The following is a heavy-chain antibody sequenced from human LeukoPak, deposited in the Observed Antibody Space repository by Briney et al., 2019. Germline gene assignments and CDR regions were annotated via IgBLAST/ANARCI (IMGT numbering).Heavy chain of an antibody. Sequence: ASVKVSCKRSGDSFTTYYFHWVRQAPGQGLEWVATINPKDGSTDFAENFRGRVTLTRDTSTTTLYMDLHSLESADTAVYYCARDRGCTTSSCYRTGLRWFDPWGQGTLVIVSS. V-gene: IGHV1-46*01. CDR3: ARDRGCTTSSCYRTGLRWFDP. D-gene: IGHD2-2*01. CDR2: INPKDGST. CDR1: GDSFTTYY. J-gene: IGHJ5*02.